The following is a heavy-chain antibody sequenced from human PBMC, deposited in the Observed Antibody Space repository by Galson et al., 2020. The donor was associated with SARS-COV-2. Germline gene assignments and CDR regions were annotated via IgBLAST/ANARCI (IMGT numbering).Heavy chain of an antibody. CDR2: VNHSGST. CDR3: ARGTYGAVAVEYYYVY. J-gene: IGHJ4*02. CDR1: GGSFSVYS. V-gene: IGHV4-34*01. D-gene: IGHD6-19*01. Sequence: SQASETMSLTCAVYGGSFSVYSWAWIRQAPGKGLEWIGEVNHSGSTNYNPSLKSRVTMSRDTSNNQFSLKLTSVTAADTAMYFCARGTYGAVAVEYYYVYWGQGTLVTVSS.